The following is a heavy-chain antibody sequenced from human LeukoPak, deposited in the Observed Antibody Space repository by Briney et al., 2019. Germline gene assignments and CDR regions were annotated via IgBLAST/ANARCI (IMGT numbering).Heavy chain of an antibody. CDR3: AKSMAAYYYYGMDV. CDR1: GYTFTGYY. V-gene: IGHV1-2*04. J-gene: IGHJ6*02. D-gene: IGHD6-6*01. Sequence: ASVKVSCKASGYTFTGYYMHWVRQAPGRGLEWMGWINPNSGGTNYAQKFQGWVTMTRDTTISTAYMELSRLRSDDTAVYYCAKSMAAYYYYGMDVWGQGTTVTVSS. CDR2: INPNSGGT.